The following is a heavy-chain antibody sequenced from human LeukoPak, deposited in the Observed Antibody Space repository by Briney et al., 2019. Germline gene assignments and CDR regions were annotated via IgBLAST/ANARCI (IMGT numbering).Heavy chain of an antibody. D-gene: IGHD3-3*01. CDR2: INPSGGST. CDR1: GYTFTSHY. J-gene: IGHJ6*02. V-gene: IGHV1-46*01. CDR3: ARSRITIFGVVIIKNYYYGMDV. Sequence: GASVKVSCKASGYTFTSHYMHWVRQAPGQGLEWMGIINPSGGSTSYAQKFQGRVTMTRDTSTSTVYMELSSLRSEDTAVYYCARSRITIFGVVIIKNYYYGMDVWGQGTTVTVSS.